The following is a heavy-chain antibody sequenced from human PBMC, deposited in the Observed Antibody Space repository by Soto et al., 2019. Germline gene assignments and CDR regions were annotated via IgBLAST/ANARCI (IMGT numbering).Heavy chain of an antibody. V-gene: IGHV4-31*03. Sequence: SETLSLTCTVSGGSISSGGYYWSWIRQHPGKGLEWIGYIYYGGSTYYNPSLKSRVTISVDTSKNQFSLKLSSVTAADTAVYYCATFRRYSSGWYLGDFQHWGQGTLVTVSS. D-gene: IGHD6-19*01. CDR1: GGSISSGGYY. CDR3: ATFRRYSSGWYLGDFQH. CDR2: IYYGGST. J-gene: IGHJ1*01.